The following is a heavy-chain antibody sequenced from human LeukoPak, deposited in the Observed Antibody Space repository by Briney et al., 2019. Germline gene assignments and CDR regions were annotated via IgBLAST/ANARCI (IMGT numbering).Heavy chain of an antibody. V-gene: IGHV3-30*02. J-gene: IGHJ5*02. Sequence: GGSLRLSCATSGFTFSSYGMHWVRQAPGKGLEWVAFIRYDGIDIYYADSVKGRFTISRDNSKNTLYLQMNSLRAEDTAVYYCAKTGIVVVPAAKSNWFDPWGQGTLVTVSS. CDR2: IRYDGIDI. D-gene: IGHD2-2*01. CDR3: AKTGIVVVPAAKSNWFDP. CDR1: GFTFSSYG.